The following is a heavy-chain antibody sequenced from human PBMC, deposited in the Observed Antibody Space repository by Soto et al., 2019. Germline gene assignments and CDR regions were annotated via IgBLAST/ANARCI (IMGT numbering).Heavy chain of an antibody. CDR1: GLTFSTYA. CDR3: ARERITMIVVVMTN. J-gene: IGHJ3*01. D-gene: IGHD3-22*01. V-gene: IGHV3-23*01. Sequence: GGSLRLSCAASGLTFSTYAMSWVRQVPGKGLEWVSAISGSGSTYYADSVRGRFTISRDISKNTLYLQMNGLRAEDTAVYYCARERITMIVVVMTNWGQGTMVTVSS. CDR2: ISGSGST.